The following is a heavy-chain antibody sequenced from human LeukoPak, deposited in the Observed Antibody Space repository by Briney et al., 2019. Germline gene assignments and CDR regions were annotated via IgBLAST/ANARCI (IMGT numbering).Heavy chain of an antibody. D-gene: IGHD3-10*01. V-gene: IGHV5-51*01. J-gene: IGHJ3*02. CDR3: ARQDYYGSGSYVAFDI. Sequence: GESLKISCKGSGYSFTSYWIGWVRQMPGKGLEWMGIIYPGDSDTRYSPSFQGQVTISADKSISTAYLQWSSLKASDTAMYYCARQDYYGSGSYVAFDIWGQGTMVTVSS. CDR2: IYPGDSDT. CDR1: GYSFTSYW.